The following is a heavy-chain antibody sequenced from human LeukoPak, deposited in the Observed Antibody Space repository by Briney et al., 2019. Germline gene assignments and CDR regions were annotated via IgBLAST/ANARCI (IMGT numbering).Heavy chain of an antibody. V-gene: IGHV3-48*04. CDR1: GFTFSSYS. CDR2: ISSSGSTI. J-gene: IGHJ6*03. D-gene: IGHD1-26*01. Sequence: PGGSLRLSCAASGFTFSSYSMNWVRQAPGKGLEWVSYISSSGSTIYYADSVKGRFTISRDNAKNSLYLQMNSLRAEDTAVYYCAKGSGWEMSYYYYYMDVWGKGTTVTISS. CDR3: AKGSGWEMSYYYYYMDV.